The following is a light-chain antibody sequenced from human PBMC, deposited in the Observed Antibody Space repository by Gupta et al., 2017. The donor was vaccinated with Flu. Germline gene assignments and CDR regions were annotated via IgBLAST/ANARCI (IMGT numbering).Light chain of an antibody. V-gene: IGLV1-40*01. CDR1: SSTIGAGYD. J-gene: IGLJ1*01. CDR3: QSYDNSLSGPYV. Sequence: QSVLTRPPSVSGAPGQRVTISCTGSSSTIGAGYDVHWYQQYPGTAPKLLIYVQDSRRSGATARFSGSKSGTTAAMAITXLXEEDEAXYYCQSYDNSLSGPYVFGSGTKVTVL. CDR2: VQD.